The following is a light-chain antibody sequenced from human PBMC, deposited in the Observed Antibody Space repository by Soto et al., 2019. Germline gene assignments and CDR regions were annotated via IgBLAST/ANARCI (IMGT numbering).Light chain of an antibody. CDR2: EAT. Sequence: QSALTQPASVSGSPGQSVTISCTGTSSDVGNYNHVSWYQQHPGKAPKLMIYEATRRPSGVSNRFSASKSGNTASLTISGLQAEDESDYYCCSYAGSQTWVFGGGTKLTVL. CDR3: CSYAGSQTWV. CDR1: SSDVGNYNH. J-gene: IGLJ3*02. V-gene: IGLV2-23*01.